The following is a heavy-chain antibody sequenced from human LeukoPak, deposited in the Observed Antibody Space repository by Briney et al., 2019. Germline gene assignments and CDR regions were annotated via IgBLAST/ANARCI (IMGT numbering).Heavy chain of an antibody. CDR3: ARTHSSGYPRSILYYFDY. V-gene: IGHV4-34*01. D-gene: IGHD3-22*01. J-gene: IGHJ4*02. CDR1: GGSFSGYY. Sequence: SETLSLTCAVYGGSFSGYYWSWIRQPPGKGLEWIGEINHSGSTNYNPSLKSRVTISVDTSKNQFSLKLSSVTAADTAVYYCARTHSSGYPRSILYYFDYWGQGTLVTVSS. CDR2: INHSGST.